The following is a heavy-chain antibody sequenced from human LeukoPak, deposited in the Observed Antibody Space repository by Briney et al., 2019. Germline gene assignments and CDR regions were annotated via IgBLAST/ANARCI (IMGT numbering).Heavy chain of an antibody. V-gene: IGHV4-59*01. Sequence: SETLSLTCTVSGGSISSYYWSWIRQPPGKGLEWIGYVYNSGSTNYNPSLKSRVTVSVDMSKNQFSLKLSSVTAADTAVYYCARGSSNWNYDPNLDYWGQGALVSVSS. CDR2: VYNSGST. CDR1: GGSISSYY. J-gene: IGHJ4*02. D-gene: IGHD1-7*01. CDR3: ARGSSNWNYDPNLDY.